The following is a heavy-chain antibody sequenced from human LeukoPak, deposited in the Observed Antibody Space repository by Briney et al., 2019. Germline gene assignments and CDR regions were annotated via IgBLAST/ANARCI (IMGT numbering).Heavy chain of an antibody. CDR2: INGDGIST. Sequence: PGGSLRLSCAASGFSFSNYFMHWVRQAPGKGLVWVSRINGDGISTTYADSVMGRFTISRDNAKNTLYLQMNSLRAEDTAVYYSAREHYGPDYWGQGTLVTVSS. D-gene: IGHD4-17*01. CDR3: AREHYGPDY. V-gene: IGHV3-74*01. CDR1: GFSFSNYF. J-gene: IGHJ4*02.